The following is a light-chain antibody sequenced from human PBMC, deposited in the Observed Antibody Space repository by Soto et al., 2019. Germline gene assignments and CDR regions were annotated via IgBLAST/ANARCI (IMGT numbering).Light chain of an antibody. CDR3: QQYDRRVT. CDR1: QTVSSN. V-gene: IGKV3-15*01. Sequence: EILMTQSPATLSVSPGETATLSCRASQTVSSNVACYQQKRGQPPRLLIYGASTSATGITARFSGSGSGTEFTLTSSRLQSEYFAVYYCQQYDRRVTFGPGTTVDIK. J-gene: IGKJ3*01. CDR2: GAS.